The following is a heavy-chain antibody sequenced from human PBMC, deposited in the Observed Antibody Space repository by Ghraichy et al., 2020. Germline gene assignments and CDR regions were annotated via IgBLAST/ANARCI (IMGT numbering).Heavy chain of an antibody. J-gene: IGHJ6*02. D-gene: IGHD6-19*01. V-gene: IGHV3-66*01. CDR1: GFTVSSNY. CDR3: ARESAAGRYYYGMDV. CDR2: IYSGGST. Sequence: GGSLRLSCAASGFTVSSNYMSWVRQAPGKGLEWVSVIYSGGSTYYADSVKGRFTISRDNSKNTLYLQMNSLRAEDTAVYYCARESAAGRYYYGMDVWGQGTTVTVSS.